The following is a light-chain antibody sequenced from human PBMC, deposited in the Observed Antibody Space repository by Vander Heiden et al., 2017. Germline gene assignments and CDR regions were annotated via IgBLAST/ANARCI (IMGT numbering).Light chain of an antibody. Sequence: CRASQSVSSNLAWYQQKPGQAPRLLIYGASTRATGIPARFSGSGSGTEFTLTISSLQSEDFAVYYCQQYNNWPGTFGQGTKLEIK. CDR1: QSVSSN. V-gene: IGKV3-15*01. CDR3: QQYNNWPGT. CDR2: GAS. J-gene: IGKJ2*02.